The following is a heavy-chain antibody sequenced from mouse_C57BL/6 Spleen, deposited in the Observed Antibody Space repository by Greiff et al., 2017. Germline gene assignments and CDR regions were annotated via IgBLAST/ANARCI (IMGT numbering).Heavy chain of an antibody. D-gene: IGHD1-1*01. V-gene: IGHV1-55*01. Sequence: VQLQQPGAELVKPGASVKMSCKASGYTFTSYWITWVKQRPGQGLAWIGDIYPGSGSTNYNEKFKSKATLTVDTSSSTAYMQLSSLTSEDSAVYDWARHYYGSSYLEGDFDYWGQGTTLTVSS. CDR3: ARHYYGSSYLEGDFDY. CDR2: IYPGSGST. CDR1: GYTFTSYW. J-gene: IGHJ2*01.